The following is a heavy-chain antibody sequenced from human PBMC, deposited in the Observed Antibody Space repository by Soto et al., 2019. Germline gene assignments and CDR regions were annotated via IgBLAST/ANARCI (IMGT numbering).Heavy chain of an antibody. V-gene: IGHV3-48*03. D-gene: IGHD2-15*01. J-gene: IGHJ5*02. CDR3: ARGLSRRILNYLDP. Sequence: GGSLRLSCAASGFTFSSYEMNWVRQAPGKGLEWVSYISSSGSSFTNYADSVEGRFTISRDNAKNTLYLQMNSLRVEDTAVYYCARGLSRRILNYLDPWGQGVLVT. CDR1: GFTFSSYE. CDR2: ISSSGSSFT.